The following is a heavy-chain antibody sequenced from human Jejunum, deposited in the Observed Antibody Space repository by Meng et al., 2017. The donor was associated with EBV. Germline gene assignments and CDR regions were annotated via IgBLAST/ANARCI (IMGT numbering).Heavy chain of an antibody. CDR2: INTNTGYP. V-gene: IGHV7-4-1*02. D-gene: IGHD2-8*02. CDR3: ARVRPGGGWFDP. CDR1: GYTFTSSG. J-gene: IGHJ5*02. Sequence: VQSWVWLKKPGASVKVSCKASGYTFTSSGINWVRQAPGQGLEWMGWINTNTGYPTYAQDFTGRFVFSLDTSVSTAYLQITSLSTEDNAVYYCARVRPGGGWFDPWGQGTLVTVSS.